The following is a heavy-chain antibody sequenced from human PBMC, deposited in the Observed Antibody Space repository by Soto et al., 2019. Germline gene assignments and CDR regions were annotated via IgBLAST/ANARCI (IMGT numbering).Heavy chain of an antibody. D-gene: IGHD2-21*02. J-gene: IGHJ3*02. CDR2: IIPILGIA. CDR1: GGTFSSYT. Sequence: GASVKVSCKASGGTFSSYTISWVRQAPGQGLEWMGRIIPILGIANYAQKFQGRVTMTRDTSTSTVYMELSSLRSEDTAVYYCARDIKHCGGVCHDAFDIWGQXTMVTVSS. V-gene: IGHV1-69*04. CDR3: ARDIKHCGGVCHDAFDI.